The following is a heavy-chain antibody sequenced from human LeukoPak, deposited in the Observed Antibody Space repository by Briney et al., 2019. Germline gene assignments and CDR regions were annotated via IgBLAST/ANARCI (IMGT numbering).Heavy chain of an antibody. CDR3: ARHRESYYESSHMGFDP. J-gene: IGHJ5*02. V-gene: IGHV4-59*08. Sequence: PSETLSLTCTVSGDSISRSYWSWLRQSPGKGLEWIGYISFSGRTSNNPPLKSRVAISADTSKNQFSLRLTSATAADTAVYYCARHRESYYESSHMGFDPWGHGTLVIVSS. CDR2: ISFSGRT. CDR1: GDSISRSY. D-gene: IGHD3-10*01.